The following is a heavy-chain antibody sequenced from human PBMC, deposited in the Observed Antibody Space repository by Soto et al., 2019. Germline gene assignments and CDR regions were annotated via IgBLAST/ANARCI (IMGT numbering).Heavy chain of an antibody. J-gene: IGHJ4*02. CDR3: ARVYTITGTTIDY. CDR2: IYYSGST. CDR1: GGSISSGGYY. V-gene: IGHV4-31*02. Sequence: PSETLSLTCTVSGGSISSGGYYWSWIRQHPGKGLEWIGYIYYSGSTYYNPSLKSRVTISVDTSKKQFSLKLRSVTAADTAVYYCARVYTITGTTIDYWGQGTLVTVSS. D-gene: IGHD1-7*01.